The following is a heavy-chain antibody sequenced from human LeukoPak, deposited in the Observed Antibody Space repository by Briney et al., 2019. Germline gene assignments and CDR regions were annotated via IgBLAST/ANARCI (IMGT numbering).Heavy chain of an antibody. CDR3: AKASGSYYVGTYFDY. CDR2: ISWNSGSI. V-gene: IGHV3-9*01. J-gene: IGHJ4*02. D-gene: IGHD1-26*01. CDR1: GFTFDDFA. Sequence: PGGSLRLSCSASGFTFDDFAMHRGRPGPGKGLEWGSGISWNSGSIGYADSVKGRFTISRDNAKNSLYLQMNSLRAEDTALYYCAKASGSYYVGTYFDYWGQGTLVTVSS.